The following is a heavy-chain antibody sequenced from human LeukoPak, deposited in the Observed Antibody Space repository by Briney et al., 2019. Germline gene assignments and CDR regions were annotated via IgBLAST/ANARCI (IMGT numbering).Heavy chain of an antibody. D-gene: IGHD6-13*01. CDR3: SRGGAPAGYAYDI. CDR1: GFTFSNFD. CDR2: IGTAGDT. V-gene: IGHV3-13*01. Sequence: GGSLRLSCATSGFTFSNFDLHWVRQATGEGLEWVSAIGTAGDTYYPDSVKGRLTISRDNAKNSFYLQMNNLRAGDTAVYYCSRGGAPAGYAYDIWGHGTVVTVSS. J-gene: IGHJ3*02.